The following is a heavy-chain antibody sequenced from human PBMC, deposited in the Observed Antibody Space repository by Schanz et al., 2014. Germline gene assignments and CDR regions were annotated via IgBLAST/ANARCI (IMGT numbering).Heavy chain of an antibody. CDR1: AFIFRSYS. CDR3: ARDSGSHYLVDY. D-gene: IGHD1-26*01. Sequence: DVQLLESGGGLVQPGGSLRLSCAASAFIFRSYSMHWVRQAPGKGLEWVSYISRRSSTIYYADSVRGRFTISRDNAKNSLYLQMNSLRAEDTAVYYCARDSGSHYLVDYWGQGTLVTVSS. CDR2: ISRRSSTI. J-gene: IGHJ4*02. V-gene: IGHV3-48*01.